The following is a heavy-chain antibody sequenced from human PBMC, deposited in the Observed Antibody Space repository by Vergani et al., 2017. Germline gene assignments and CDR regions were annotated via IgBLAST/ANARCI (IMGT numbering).Heavy chain of an antibody. CDR2: LNPNSGST. J-gene: IGHJ4*02. CDR1: GYTFTDYF. CDR3: ARVGTSSNRYYFDY. V-gene: IGHV1-2*02. D-gene: IGHD2-2*01. Sequence: QVQPVQSGAEVKKPGASVKVSCKASGYTFTDYFMHWVRPAPGQGLEWMGWLNPNSGSTNYAQKFQGTVTLTRDTSISTAYMELSNLRSDDTAVYYCARVGTSSNRYYFDYWGQGTLVTVSS.